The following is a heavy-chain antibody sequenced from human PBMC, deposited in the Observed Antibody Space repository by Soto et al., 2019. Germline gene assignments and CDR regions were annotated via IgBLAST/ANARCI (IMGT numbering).Heavy chain of an antibody. V-gene: IGHV1-69*08. J-gene: IGHJ4*02. CDR1: GGTFSSYT. D-gene: IGHD4-17*01. CDR2: IIPILGIA. CDR3: ARDRGDYGDVN. Sequence: QVQLVQSGAEVKKPGSSVKVSCKASGGTFSSYTIYWVRQAPGQGLEWMGRIIPILGIANYAQKFQGRVTITADKSTSTAYMELSSLRSEDTAVYSCARDRGDYGDVNWGQGTLVTVSS.